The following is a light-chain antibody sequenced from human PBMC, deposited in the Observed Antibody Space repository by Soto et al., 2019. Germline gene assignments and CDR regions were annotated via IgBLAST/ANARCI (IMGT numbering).Light chain of an antibody. CDR2: GAS. CDR3: QQYNNWTPLT. Sequence: EIVMTQSPATLSVSPGESATLSCRASQSVRSNLGWYQQKPGQAPRRLIYGASTRATGIPARFSGSGSGTEFTLTISSMQSEDGAVYYCQQYNNWTPLTFGGGTKVEIK. J-gene: IGKJ4*01. V-gene: IGKV3-15*01. CDR1: QSVRSN.